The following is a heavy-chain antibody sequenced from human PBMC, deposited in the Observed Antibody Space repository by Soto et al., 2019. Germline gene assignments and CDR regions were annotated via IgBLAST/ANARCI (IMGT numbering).Heavy chain of an antibody. CDR2: IVVGSGNT. Sequence: SVKVSCKASGFTFTSPAIQWVRQARGQRLEWTGWIVVGSGNTNYAQKFQERVTITRDMSTSTAYMELSSLRSEDTAVYYCAAGVGSSWLAAFDIWGQGTRVTVSS. V-gene: IGHV1-58*02. CDR3: AAGVGSSWLAAFDI. D-gene: IGHD6-13*01. J-gene: IGHJ3*02. CDR1: GFTFTSPA.